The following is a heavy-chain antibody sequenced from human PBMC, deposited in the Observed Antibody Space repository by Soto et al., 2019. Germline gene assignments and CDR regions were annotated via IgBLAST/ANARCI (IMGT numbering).Heavy chain of an antibody. CDR3: ARRDDGSYVSFYYFYGMDV. D-gene: IGHD3-16*01. CDR2: ISYDGNHK. V-gene: IGHV3-30*03. J-gene: IGHJ6*02. CDR1: GFTFSNYG. Sequence: QVQLVESGGGVVQPGRSLRLSCAASGFTFSNYGMHWVRQAPGKGLEWVAFISYDGNHKYYADSVKGRFTISRDNSKNTLFLQMNSLTAEDPAVYYCARRDDGSYVSFYYFYGMDVWGQGTTVTVSS.